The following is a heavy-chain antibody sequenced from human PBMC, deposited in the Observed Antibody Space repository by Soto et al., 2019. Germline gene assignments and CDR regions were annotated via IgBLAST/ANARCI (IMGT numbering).Heavy chain of an antibody. CDR2: ISGSGGST. D-gene: IGHD1-1*01. Sequence: GGSLGLACAASGFTFNNYATSWARQAPGKGLEWVSAISGSGGSTYYADSVKGRFTISRDNSKNTLYLQMNSLRAEDTAVYYCAIVHRIQLWDYFAFWGQRTPDTGSS. CDR1: GFTFNNYA. CDR3: AIVHRIQLWDYFAF. J-gene: IGHJ4*02. V-gene: IGHV3-23*01.